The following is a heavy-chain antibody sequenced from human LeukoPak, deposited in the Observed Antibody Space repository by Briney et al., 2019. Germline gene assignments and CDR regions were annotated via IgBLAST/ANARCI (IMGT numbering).Heavy chain of an antibody. V-gene: IGHV1-69*05. D-gene: IGHD3-10*01. CDR2: IIPIFGTA. Sequence: ASVKVSCKASGGTFSSYAISWVRQAPGQGLEWMGGIIPIFGTANYAQKFQGRVTMTRNTSISTAYMELSSLRSEDTAVYYCARVGGPWGQGTLVTVSS. J-gene: IGHJ5*02. CDR1: GGTFSSYA. CDR3: ARVGGP.